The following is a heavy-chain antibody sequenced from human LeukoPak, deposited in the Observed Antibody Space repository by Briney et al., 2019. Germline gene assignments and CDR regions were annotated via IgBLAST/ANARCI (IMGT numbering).Heavy chain of an antibody. CDR2: IGTAGDT. V-gene: IGHV3-13*01. CDR1: GFTFSSYD. Sequence: PGGSLRLSCAASGFTFSSYDMHWVRQATGKGLEWVSAIGTAGDTYYPGSVKGRFTISRENAKNSLYLQMNSLSAGDTAVYYCARGRPTXYXXSXXYXXXXXDYXXXGTLVTVS. CDR3: ARGRPTXYXXSXXYXXXXXDY. J-gene: IGHJ4*01. D-gene: IGHD3-10*01.